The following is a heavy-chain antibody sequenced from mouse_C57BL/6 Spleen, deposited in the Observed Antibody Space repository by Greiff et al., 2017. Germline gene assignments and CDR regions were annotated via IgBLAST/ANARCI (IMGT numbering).Heavy chain of an antibody. Sequence: VQLQQSDAELVKPGASVKISCKVSGYTFTDHTIHWMKQRPEQGLEWIGYIYPRDGSTKYNEKFKGKATLTADKSSSTAYMQLNSLTSEDSAVYFCASDDGFLYWYFDVWGTGTTVTVSS. V-gene: IGHV1-78*01. D-gene: IGHD2-3*01. CDR1: GYTFTDHT. CDR2: IYPRDGST. J-gene: IGHJ1*03. CDR3: ASDDGFLYWYFDV.